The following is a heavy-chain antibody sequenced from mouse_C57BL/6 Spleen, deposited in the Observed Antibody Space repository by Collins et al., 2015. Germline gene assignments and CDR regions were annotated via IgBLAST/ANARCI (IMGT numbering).Heavy chain of an antibody. CDR2: ISDGGSYT. Sequence: EVQLVESGGGLVKPGGSLKLSCAASGFTFSDYYMYWVRQTPEKRLEWVATISDGGSYTYYPDSVKGRFTISRDNAKNNLYLQMSSLKSEDTAMYYCARDKTGTGAYWGQGTLVTVSA. CDR3: ARDKTGTGAY. D-gene: IGHD4-1*01. V-gene: IGHV5-4*02. CDR1: GFTFSDYY. J-gene: IGHJ3*01.